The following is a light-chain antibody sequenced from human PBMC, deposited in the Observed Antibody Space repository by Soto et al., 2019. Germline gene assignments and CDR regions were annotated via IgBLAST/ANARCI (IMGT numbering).Light chain of an antibody. CDR1: QSVSSNY. CDR2: GAS. Sequence: DIVLTQSPGTLSLSPGERATLSCRASQSVSSNYLAWYQQKPGQAPRPLIYGASSTATGIPDSFSGSVSGPDFTLTIRRLEPEDCAVYYCQQYGSSPYTFGEGTNLEIK. CDR3: QQYGSSPYT. J-gene: IGKJ2*01. V-gene: IGKV3-20*01.